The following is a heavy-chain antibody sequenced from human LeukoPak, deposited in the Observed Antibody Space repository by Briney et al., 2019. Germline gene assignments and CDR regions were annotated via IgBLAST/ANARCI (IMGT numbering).Heavy chain of an antibody. CDR2: MYYGGST. V-gene: IGHV4-39*01. CDR3: ARLLARGFLEWLPLGAFDI. CDR1: GDSISSSNFY. Sequence: PSETLSLTCTVSGDSISSSNFYWAWIRQPPGKGLEWIGSMYYGGSTHYKPSLQRRVTISVDTSKNQCSVTLKSVTAADTAVYYCARLLARGFLEWLPLGAFDIWGQGTMVTVSS. D-gene: IGHD3-3*01. J-gene: IGHJ3*02.